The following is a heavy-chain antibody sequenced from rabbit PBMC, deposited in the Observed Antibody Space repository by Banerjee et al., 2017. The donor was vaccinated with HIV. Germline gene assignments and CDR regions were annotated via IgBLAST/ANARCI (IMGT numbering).Heavy chain of an antibody. CDR2: ICTGSGTT. D-gene: IGHD7-1*01. J-gene: IGHJ3*01. CDR1: GLDFSSSYY. Sequence: QEQLEEYGGDLVQPEGSLTLTCKASGLDFSSSYYMCWVRQAPGKGLEWIACICTGSGTTYYATWAKGRFTISKTSSTTVTLQMTSLTAADTATYFCARGVGYVGYVGGGGGLDLWGQGTLVTVS. CDR3: ARGVGYVGYVGGGGGLDL. V-gene: IGHV1S45*01.